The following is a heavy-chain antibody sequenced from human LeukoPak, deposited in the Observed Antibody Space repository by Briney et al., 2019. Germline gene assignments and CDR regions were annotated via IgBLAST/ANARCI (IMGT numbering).Heavy chain of an antibody. D-gene: IGHD4-17*01. CDR1: GFTLSNYE. V-gene: IGHV3-48*03. CDR2: FSRGGTAI. Sequence: GGSLRLSCAASGFTLSNYEMNWVRQAPGKGLEWLSYFSRGGTAIYYADSVKGRFTISRDNAKNSLYLQMNSLRAEDTAVYYCASMDTVTTFFDLWGQGTLVTVSS. CDR3: ASMDTVTTFFDL. J-gene: IGHJ4*02.